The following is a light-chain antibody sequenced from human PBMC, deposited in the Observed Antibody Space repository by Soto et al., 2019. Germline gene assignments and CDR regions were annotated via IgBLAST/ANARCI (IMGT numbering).Light chain of an antibody. V-gene: IGLV1-40*01. CDR1: SSNFGARYD. CDR2: ANN. J-gene: IGLJ2*01. Sequence: QSVLTQPPSVSGAPGQRVTISCTGSSSNFGARYDVHWYQQLPGTAPKLVIYANNDRPSGVPDRFSASRSGASASLIITGLQAEDEADYYCQSYDSSLSASVFGGGTKLTVL. CDR3: QSYDSSLSASV.